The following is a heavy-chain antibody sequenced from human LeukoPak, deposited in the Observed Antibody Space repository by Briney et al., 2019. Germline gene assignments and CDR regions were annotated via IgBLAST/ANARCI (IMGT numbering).Heavy chain of an antibody. CDR3: AGRISLSFDI. J-gene: IGHJ3*02. CDR2: IYLGDSDT. V-gene: IGHV5-51*01. Sequence: GESLKISCKGSGYGFTSYWIGWARQMPAKGLEWMGIIYLGDSDTRYSPSFQGQVTISVDKSISTAYLQWSSLKASDTAMYYCAGRISLSFDIWGQGTMVTVSS. CDR1: GYGFTSYW.